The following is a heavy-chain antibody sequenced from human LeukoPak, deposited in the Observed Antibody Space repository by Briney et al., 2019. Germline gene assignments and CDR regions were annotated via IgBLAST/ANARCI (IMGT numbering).Heavy chain of an antibody. CDR2: IIPIFGTA. D-gene: IGHD6-13*01. CDR1: GGTFSSYA. J-gene: IGHJ4*02. V-gene: IGHV1-69*05. Sequence: SVKVSCKASGGTFSSYAISWVRQAPGQGLEWMGGIIPIFGTANYAQKFQGRVTITTDESTSTAYMELSSLRSDDTAVYYCARRPLVYSSSFDYWGQGTLVTVSS. CDR3: ARRPLVYSSSFDY.